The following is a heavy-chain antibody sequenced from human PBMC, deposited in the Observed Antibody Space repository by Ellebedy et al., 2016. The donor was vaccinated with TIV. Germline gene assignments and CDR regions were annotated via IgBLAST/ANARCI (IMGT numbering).Heavy chain of an antibody. CDR1: CGSLSGYY. Sequence: MPSETLSLTCTVSCGSLSGYYWSWIRQPPGNGLEWIAYIHNNGDTYYNPSLKSRVTISLDASKNHFSLKMSSLTATDTALFYCARHGKSGNYSPYFDYWGQGTLVTVSP. J-gene: IGHJ4*02. V-gene: IGHV4-59*08. CDR3: ARHGKSGNYSPYFDY. CDR2: IHNNGDT. D-gene: IGHD1-26*01.